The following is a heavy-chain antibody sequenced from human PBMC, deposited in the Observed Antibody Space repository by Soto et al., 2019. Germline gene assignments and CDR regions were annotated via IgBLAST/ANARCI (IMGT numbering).Heavy chain of an antibody. J-gene: IGHJ6*02. V-gene: IGHV1-2*04. CDR1: GYTFTGYY. CDR3: ARVTYYYDSSGYYYVRDPYGMDV. D-gene: IGHD3-22*01. CDR2: INPNSGGT. Sequence: ASVKVSCKASGYTFTGYYMHWVRQAPGQGLEWIGWINPNSGGTNYAQKFQGWVTMTRDTSISTAYMELSRLRSDDTAVYYCARVTYYYDSSGYYYVRDPYGMDVWGQGTTVTVSS.